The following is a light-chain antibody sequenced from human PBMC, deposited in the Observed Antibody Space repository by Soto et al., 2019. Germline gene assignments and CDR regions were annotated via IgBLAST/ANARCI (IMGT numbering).Light chain of an antibody. CDR1: KRVLRN. J-gene: IGKJ3*01. Sequence: EMVMTQSPVTLSVSPGESATLSSGPSKRVLRNLAWYQQKPGQAPRLLIYGASTRATGIPDRFSGSGSGTEFTLTISSLQSGDFAVYYCQQYNRWPFTFGPGTKVDIK. V-gene: IGKV3-15*01. CDR2: GAS. CDR3: QQYNRWPFT.